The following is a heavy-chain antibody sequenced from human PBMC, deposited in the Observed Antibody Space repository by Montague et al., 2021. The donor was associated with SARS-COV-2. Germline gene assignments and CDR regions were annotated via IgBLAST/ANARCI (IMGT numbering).Heavy chain of an antibody. CDR2: INHSGST. CDR3: ACGEITTRGLIYYYGMDV. Sequence: SETLSLTCAVYGGSFSGYYWTWIRQSPRKGLGWLGEINHSGSTNYNPSLKSRVTISVDTSKNQFSLKLSSVTAADTAVYYCACGEITTRGLIYYYGMDVWGQGTTVTVSS. V-gene: IGHV4-34*01. J-gene: IGHJ6*02. CDR1: GGSFSGYY. D-gene: IGHD4-11*01.